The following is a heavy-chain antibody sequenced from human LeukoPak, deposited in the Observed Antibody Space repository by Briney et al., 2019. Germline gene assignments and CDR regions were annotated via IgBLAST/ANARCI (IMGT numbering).Heavy chain of an antibody. CDR1: GFSFSDYV. CDR2: IVGSGDYT. Sequence: GGSLRLSCAASGFSFSDYVMSWVRQAPGKGLEWVSTIVGSGDYTYNADSVKGRFTISRDNSKSTLYPQMNSLRAEDTAIYYCARVSTSCYIGCSFDNWGQGTLVTVSS. V-gene: IGHV3-23*01. CDR3: ARVSTSCYIGCSFDN. D-gene: IGHD2-2*02. J-gene: IGHJ4*02.